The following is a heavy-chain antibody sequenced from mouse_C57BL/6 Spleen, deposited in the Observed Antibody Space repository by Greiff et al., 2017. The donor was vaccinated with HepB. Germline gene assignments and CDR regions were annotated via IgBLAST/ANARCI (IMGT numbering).Heavy chain of an antibody. CDR1: GYTFTSYW. CDR2: IDPSDSYT. CDR3: AIHYPYYFDY. V-gene: IGHV1-50*01. J-gene: IGHJ2*01. D-gene: IGHD1-2*01. Sequence: QVQLQQPGAELVKPGASVKLSCKASGYTFTSYWMQWVKQRPGQGLEWIGEIDPSDSYTNYNQKFKGKATLTVDTSSSTAYMQLSSLTSEDSAVYYCAIHYPYYFDYWGQGTTLTVSP.